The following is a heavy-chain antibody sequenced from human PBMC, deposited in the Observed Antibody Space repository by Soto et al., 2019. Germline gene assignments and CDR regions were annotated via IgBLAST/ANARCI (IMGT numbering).Heavy chain of an antibody. CDR2: MNPNSGNT. D-gene: IGHD3-3*01. CDR3: AKLHRRRVEWLTYLYSYTVV. J-gene: IGHJ6*03. CDR1: GYSFTSYD. Sequence: QVQLVQSGAEVKKPGASVKVSCKASGYSFTSYDINWVRQATGQGLEWMGWMNPNSGNTGYAQKFQGRVTLTRNTSISTAYMELSSLRSEDTAVYYCAKLHRRRVEWLTYLYSYTVVWGKDTTVTVSS. V-gene: IGHV1-8*01.